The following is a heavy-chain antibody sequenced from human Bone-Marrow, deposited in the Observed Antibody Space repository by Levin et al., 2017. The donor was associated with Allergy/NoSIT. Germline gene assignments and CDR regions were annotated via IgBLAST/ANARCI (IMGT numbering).Heavy chain of an antibody. CDR3: ASARGVSSGWYGY. CDR2: ISDSGGNT. Sequence: GGSLRLSCAASGFTFSSYAMSWVRQAPGKGLEWVSVISDSGGNTYYTDSVKGRFTISRDNSKNTLYLQMNSLRAEDTAVYYCASARGVSSGWYGYWGQGTLVTVSS. J-gene: IGHJ4*02. V-gene: IGHV3-23*01. CDR1: GFTFSSYA. D-gene: IGHD6-19*01.